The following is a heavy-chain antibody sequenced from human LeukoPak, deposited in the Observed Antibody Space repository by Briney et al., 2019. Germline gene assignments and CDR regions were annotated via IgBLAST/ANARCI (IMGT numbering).Heavy chain of an antibody. J-gene: IGHJ4*02. D-gene: IGHD6-13*01. CDR1: GGSISSNNYY. Sequence: PSETLSLTCTVSGGSISSNNYYWGWIRQPPGKGLEWIGSIYHSGSTYHNPSLKSRITISVDTSKNQFSLKLTSVTAADTAVYYCARDYLKAALDYWGQGTLVTVSS. V-gene: IGHV4-39*02. CDR3: ARDYLKAALDY. CDR2: IYHSGST.